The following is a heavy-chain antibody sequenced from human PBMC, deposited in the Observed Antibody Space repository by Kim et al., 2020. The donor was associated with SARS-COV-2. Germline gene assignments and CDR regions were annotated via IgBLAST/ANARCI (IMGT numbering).Heavy chain of an antibody. CDR1: GGSISSYY. J-gene: IGHJ4*02. CDR2: IYTSGST. Sequence: SETLSLTCTVSGGSISSYYWSWIRQPAGKGLEWIGRIYTSGSTNYNPSLKSRVTMSVDTSKNQFSLKLSSVTAADTAVYYCARVKGRGAYSSSSFLDYWGQGTLVTVSS. CDR3: ARVKGRGAYSSSSFLDY. D-gene: IGHD6-6*01. V-gene: IGHV4-4*07.